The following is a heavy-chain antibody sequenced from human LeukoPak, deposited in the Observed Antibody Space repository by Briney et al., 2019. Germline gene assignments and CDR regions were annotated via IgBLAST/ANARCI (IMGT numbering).Heavy chain of an antibody. CDR3: ASDHSYYDFWSGSDY. V-gene: IGHV3-30-3*01. CDR1: GFTFSSYA. D-gene: IGHD3-3*01. Sequence: PGRSLRLSCAASGFTFSSYAMHWVRQAPGKGLEWVAVISYDGSNKYYADSVKGRFTISRDNSKNTLYLQMNSLRAEDTAVYYCASDHSYYDFWSGSDYWGQGTLVTVSS. J-gene: IGHJ4*02. CDR2: ISYDGSNK.